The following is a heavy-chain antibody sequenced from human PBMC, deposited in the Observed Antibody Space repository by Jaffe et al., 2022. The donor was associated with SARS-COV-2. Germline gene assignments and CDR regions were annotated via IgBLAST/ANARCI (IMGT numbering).Heavy chain of an antibody. V-gene: IGHV3-23*01. Sequence: EVQLLESGGGLVQPGGSLRLSCLASGLTFSNHAMSWVRRAPGKGLEWVSAISSSGGSTYYADSVEGRFTISRDNSRNTLYLQMNSLRAEDTAVYHCAAHPQKSERLLFDYWGQGTLVTVSS. D-gene: IGHD1-26*01. CDR3: AAHPQKSERLLFDY. CDR1: GLTFSNHA. J-gene: IGHJ4*02. CDR2: ISSSGGST.